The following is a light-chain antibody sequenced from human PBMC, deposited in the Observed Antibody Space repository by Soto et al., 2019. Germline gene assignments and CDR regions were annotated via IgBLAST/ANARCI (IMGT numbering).Light chain of an antibody. V-gene: IGLV2-14*01. CDR1: SSDVGGYNY. J-gene: IGLJ2*01. Sequence: QSALTQPASVSGSPGQSITISCTGTSSDVGGYNYVSWDQQHPGKAPKIMIYEVSNRPSGVSNRFSGSKSGNTASLTISGRQAEDEADYYCSSYTSSSTVFGGGTKLTVL. CDR2: EVS. CDR3: SSYTSSSTV.